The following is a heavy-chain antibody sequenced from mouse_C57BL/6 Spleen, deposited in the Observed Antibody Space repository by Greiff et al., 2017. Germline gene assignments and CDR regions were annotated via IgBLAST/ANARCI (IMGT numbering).Heavy chain of an antibody. Sequence: VQLQQSGAELVRPGASVKLSCTASGFNIKDDYMHWVKQRPEQGLEWIGWIDPENGDTEYAAKFQGKATITADTSSNTAYLQLSSLTSEDTAVYCCTVYYYGSSPFADWGQGTLVTVSA. CDR3: TVYYYGSSPFAD. CDR1: GFNIKDDY. D-gene: IGHD1-1*01. J-gene: IGHJ3*01. CDR2: IDPENGDT. V-gene: IGHV14-4*01.